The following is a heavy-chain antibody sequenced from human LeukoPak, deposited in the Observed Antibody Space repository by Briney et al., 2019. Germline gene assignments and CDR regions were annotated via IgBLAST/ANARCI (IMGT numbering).Heavy chain of an antibody. D-gene: IGHD3-22*01. CDR1: GGSLSSSSYY. V-gene: IGHV4-39*01. J-gene: IGHJ4*02. CDR3: ARTERTYYYDSSGYYDY. Sequence: SETLSLTCTVSGGSLSSSSYYWGWIRQPPGKGLEWIGSIYYSGSTYYNPSLKSRVTISVDTSKNQFSLKLSSVTAADTAVYYCARTERTYYYDSSGYYDYWGQGTLVTVSS. CDR2: IYYSGST.